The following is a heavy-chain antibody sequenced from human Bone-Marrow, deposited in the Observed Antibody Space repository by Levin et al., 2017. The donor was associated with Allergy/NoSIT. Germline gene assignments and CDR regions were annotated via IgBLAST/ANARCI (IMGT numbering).Heavy chain of an antibody. D-gene: IGHD1-26*01. J-gene: IGHJ3*02. V-gene: IGHV1-46*01. CDR2: INPGGGST. CDR3: AGVADERQVGLSPVPAFDI. Sequence: GESLKISCKASGYTFTTFYMHWVRQAPGQGLEWMGVINPGGGSTKYAQQFQGRFTMTRDTSTTTHYMELTSLRSEDTALYYCAGVADERQVGLSPVPAFDIWGPGPKLTVSS. CDR1: GYTFTTFY.